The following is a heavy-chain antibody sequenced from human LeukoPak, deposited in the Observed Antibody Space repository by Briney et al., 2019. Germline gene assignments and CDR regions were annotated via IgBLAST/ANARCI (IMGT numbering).Heavy chain of an antibody. V-gene: IGHV3-23*01. CDR1: GFTFSSYW. CDR2: ITGGSGVT. D-gene: IGHD1-1*01. J-gene: IGHJ3*01. CDR3: ASSWVKFFCRDPDNNDCYTGLDSLDV. Sequence: PGGSLRLSCAASGFTFSSYWMSWVRQAPGKGLEWVSAITGGSGVTFYTDSVKDRFTISRDNSKNMVYLQMSSLRADDTAVYFCASSWVKFFCRDPDNNDCYTGLDSLDVWGQGTMVTVSS.